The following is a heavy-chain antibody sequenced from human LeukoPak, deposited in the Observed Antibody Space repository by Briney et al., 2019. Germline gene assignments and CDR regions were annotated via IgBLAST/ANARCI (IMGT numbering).Heavy chain of an antibody. CDR2: INPSGGST. Sequence: GASVKVSCKASGYTFTSYYMHWVRQAPGQGLEWMGIINPSGGSTSYAQKFQGRVTMTRDTSTSTAYMELSRLTSDDTAVYYCARDPPIGGADVFDIWGQGTMVTVSS. D-gene: IGHD3-10*01. J-gene: IGHJ3*02. V-gene: IGHV1-46*01. CDR1: GYTFTSYY. CDR3: ARDPPIGGADVFDI.